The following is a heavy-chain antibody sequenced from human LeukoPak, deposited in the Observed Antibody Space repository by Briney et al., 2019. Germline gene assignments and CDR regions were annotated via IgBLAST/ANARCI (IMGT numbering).Heavy chain of an antibody. Sequence: SQTLSLTCTVSGGSISSGGYYWSWIRQHPGKGLEWIGYIYYSGSTYYNPSLKCRVTISVDTSKNQFSLKLSSVTAADTAVYNCARASGGCSSTSCPVDYWGQGTLVTVSS. J-gene: IGHJ4*02. V-gene: IGHV4-31*03. CDR2: IYYSGST. CDR1: GGSISSGGYY. CDR3: ARASGGCSSTSCPVDY. D-gene: IGHD2-2*01.